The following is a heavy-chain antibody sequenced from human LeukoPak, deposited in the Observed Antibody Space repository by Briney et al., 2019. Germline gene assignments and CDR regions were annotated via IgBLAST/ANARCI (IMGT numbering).Heavy chain of an antibody. V-gene: IGHV1-46*01. J-gene: IGHJ4*02. Sequence: ASVKVSCKAFGYTFTSNYMHWVRQAPGQGPEWMGVISPSGGSTTYAQKFQGRVTLTRDTSTSTLYMELSSLRSEDTAVYYCARIPAAMGPDYWGQGTLVTVSS. CDR2: ISPSGGST. CDR3: ARIPAAMGPDY. D-gene: IGHD2-2*01. CDR1: GYTFTSNY.